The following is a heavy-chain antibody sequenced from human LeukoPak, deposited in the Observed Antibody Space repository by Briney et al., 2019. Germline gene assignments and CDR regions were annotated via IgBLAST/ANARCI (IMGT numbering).Heavy chain of an antibody. J-gene: IGHJ5*02. CDR2: ISAYNGST. CDR3: AREGYYGSGSYYPDWFDP. Sequence: ASVKVSCKASGYTFTSYGISWVRQAPGQGLEGMGWISAYNGSTNYAQKLQGRVTMTTDTSTSTAYMELRSLRSDDTAVYYCAREGYYGSGSYYPDWFDPWGQGTLVTVSS. D-gene: IGHD3-10*01. V-gene: IGHV1-18*04. CDR1: GYTFTSYG.